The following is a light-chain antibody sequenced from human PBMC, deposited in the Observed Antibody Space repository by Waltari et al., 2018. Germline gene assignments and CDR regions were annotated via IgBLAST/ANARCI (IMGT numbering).Light chain of an antibody. V-gene: IGLV1-40*01. Sequence: QSVLTPPPSVSGAPGQRVTISCPGSSPHIGAGYDVHWYQQPPGTAPKLLMYGNSNRPSGVPDRFSGSKSGTSASLAITGLQAEDEADYYCQSYDSSLSGSRVFGGGTKLTVL. J-gene: IGLJ2*01. CDR3: QSYDSSLSGSRV. CDR2: GNS. CDR1: SPHIGAGYD.